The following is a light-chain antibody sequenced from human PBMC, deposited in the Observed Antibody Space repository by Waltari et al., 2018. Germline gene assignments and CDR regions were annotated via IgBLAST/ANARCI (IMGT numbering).Light chain of an antibody. Sequence: SYELTQPPSVSVSPVQTAKIPCSGDALPKQYHYWYQQKPGQAPLLVIYKDTERPSGIPERFSGSSSGTTVTLTISGVQAEDEADYYCLSAYSGGSQGVFGGGTKLTVL. J-gene: IGLJ2*01. CDR3: LSAYSGGSQGV. CDR1: ALPKQY. V-gene: IGLV3-25*03. CDR2: KDT.